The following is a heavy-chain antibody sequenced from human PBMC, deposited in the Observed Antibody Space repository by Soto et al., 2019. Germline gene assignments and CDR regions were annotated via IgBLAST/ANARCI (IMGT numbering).Heavy chain of an antibody. J-gene: IGHJ5*02. V-gene: IGHV4-34*01. Sequence: SETLSLTCAVYGGSFSGYYWSWIRQPPGKGLEWIGEINHSGSTNYNPSLKSRVTISVDTSKNQFSLKLSSVTAADTAVYYCARGGSSSWYGIYWFDPWGQGTLVTVS. D-gene: IGHD6-13*01. CDR1: GGSFSGYY. CDR3: ARGGSSSWYGIYWFDP. CDR2: INHSGST.